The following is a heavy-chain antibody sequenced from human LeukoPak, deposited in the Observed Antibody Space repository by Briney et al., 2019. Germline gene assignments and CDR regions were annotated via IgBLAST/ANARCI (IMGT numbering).Heavy chain of an antibody. V-gene: IGHV4-34*01. D-gene: IGHD6-13*01. CDR2: INHSGST. Sequence: SETLSLTCAVYGGSFSGYYWSWIRQPPGKGLEWIGEINHSGSTNYNPSLKSRVTISVNTSKNQFSLKLSSVTAADTAVYYCARGISSSWTRYYYYGMDVWGQGTTVTVSS. CDR3: ARGISSSWTRYYYYGMDV. CDR1: GGSFSGYY. J-gene: IGHJ6*02.